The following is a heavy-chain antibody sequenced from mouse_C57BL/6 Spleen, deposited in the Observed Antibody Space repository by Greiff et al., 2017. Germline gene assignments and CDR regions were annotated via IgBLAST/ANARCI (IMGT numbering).Heavy chain of an antibody. CDR3: ARHEDYDYDFYAMDY. J-gene: IGHJ4*01. D-gene: IGHD2-4*01. CDR2: ISGGGGNT. V-gene: IGHV5-9*01. CDR1: GFTFSSYT. Sequence: EVQRVESGGGLVKPGGSLKLSCAASGFTFSSYTMSWVRQTPEKRLEWVATISGGGGNTYYPDSVQGRFTISRDNAKNTLYQQMSSVRSEDTALYYSARHEDYDYDFYAMDYWDQGTSVTVSS.